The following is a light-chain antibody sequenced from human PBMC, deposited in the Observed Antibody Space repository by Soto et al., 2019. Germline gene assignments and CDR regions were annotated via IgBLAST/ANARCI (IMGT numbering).Light chain of an antibody. Sequence: DIQMTQSPSTLSASVGDTVTITCRASQTISGWLAWYQQRPGKAPNLLIFDASTLESGVPSRFSGSGSGTEFTLTISSLKPDDFATYYCQEYQSYSRRFGQGTKVDIK. V-gene: IGKV1-5*01. J-gene: IGKJ1*01. CDR1: QTISGW. CDR3: QEYQSYSRR. CDR2: DAS.